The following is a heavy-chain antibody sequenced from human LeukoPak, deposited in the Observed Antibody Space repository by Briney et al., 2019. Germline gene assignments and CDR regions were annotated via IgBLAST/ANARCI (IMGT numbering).Heavy chain of an antibody. CDR2: ISGNGGST. CDR3: AKDAISSIAVRRFDY. V-gene: IGHV3-23*01. D-gene: IGHD6-6*01. J-gene: IGHJ4*02. Sequence: GGSLRLSCAASGFAFNNFAMAWVRQAPGKGLEWVSGISGNGGSTYYTDSVKGRFTVSRDNSKNTLFLVMNSLRAEDTAVYYCAKDAISSIAVRRFDYWGQGTLVTVSS. CDR1: GFAFNNFA.